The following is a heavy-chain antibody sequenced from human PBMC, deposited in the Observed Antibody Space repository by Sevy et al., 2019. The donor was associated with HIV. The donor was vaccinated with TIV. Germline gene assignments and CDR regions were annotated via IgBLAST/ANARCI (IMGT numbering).Heavy chain of an antibody. CDR2: MNPNSGNT. J-gene: IGHJ6*02. CDR1: GYTFTSYD. CDR3: ARVYYDSSGYYSKYYYYYGMDV. V-gene: IGHV1-8*01. Sequence: ASVKVSCKASGYTFTSYDINWVRQATGQGLQWMGWMNPNSGNTGYAQKFQCRVTMTRNTSISTAYMELSSLRSEDTAVYYCARVYYDSSGYYSKYYYYYGMDVWGQGTTVTVSS. D-gene: IGHD3-22*01.